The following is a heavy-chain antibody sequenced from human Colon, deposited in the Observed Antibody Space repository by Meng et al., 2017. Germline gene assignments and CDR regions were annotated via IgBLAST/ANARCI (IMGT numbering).Heavy chain of an antibody. CDR3: ARAGPFYDSLGYVYYYDF. J-gene: IGHJ4*02. CDR1: GYNFISTS. Sequence: QVQLVQSGAEVREPGASVKVSCKASGYNFISTSISWVRQAPGQGLEWMGWINTGNGNTKLSQTFQDRVIITRDASANTVFPEVSSLRSEDTAVYYCARAGPFYDSLGYVYYYDFWGQGTLVTVSS. V-gene: IGHV1-3*04. CDR2: INTGNGNT. D-gene: IGHD3-22*01.